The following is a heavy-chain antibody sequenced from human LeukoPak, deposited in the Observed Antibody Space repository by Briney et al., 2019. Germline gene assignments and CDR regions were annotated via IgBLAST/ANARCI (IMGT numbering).Heavy chain of an antibody. Sequence: GGSLRLSCAASGFTFSSYEMNWVRQAPGKGLEWVSYISSSGSTIYYADSVKGRFTISRDNAKNSLYLQMNSLRAEDTAVYYCARDRSVYGDDYWGQGTLVTVSS. CDR1: GFTFSSYE. CDR3: ARDRSVYGDDY. CDR2: ISSSGSTI. V-gene: IGHV3-48*03. D-gene: IGHD4-17*01. J-gene: IGHJ4*02.